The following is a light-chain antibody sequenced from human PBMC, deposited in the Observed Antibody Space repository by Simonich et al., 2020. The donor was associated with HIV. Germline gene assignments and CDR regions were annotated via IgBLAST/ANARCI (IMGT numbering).Light chain of an antibody. J-gene: IGKJ1*01. CDR1: QTLSSW. V-gene: IGKV1-5*03. Sequence: DIQMTQSHSTLSAPVGVSVTITCRASQTLSSWLAWYQQKPGKAPNLLIYKASSLESEVSSRFSGSGSGTEFTLTISGLQPDDFATYYCQHRGTFGQGTKVEI. CDR3: QHRGT. CDR2: KAS.